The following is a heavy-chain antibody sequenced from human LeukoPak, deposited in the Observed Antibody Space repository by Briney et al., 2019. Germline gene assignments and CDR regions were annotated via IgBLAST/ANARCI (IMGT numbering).Heavy chain of an antibody. CDR2: IYSGGTT. V-gene: IGHV3-53*01. J-gene: IGHJ3*02. Sequence: PGGSLRLSCAASGLTVSNNHMSWVRQAPGKGLNWVSIIYSGGTTYYADSVKGRFTISRDNSKNTPYLQMNSLRAEDTAVYYCARDADYGGSPDAFDIWGRGTIVTVSS. CDR1: GLTVSNNH. CDR3: ARDADYGGSPDAFDI. D-gene: IGHD4-23*01.